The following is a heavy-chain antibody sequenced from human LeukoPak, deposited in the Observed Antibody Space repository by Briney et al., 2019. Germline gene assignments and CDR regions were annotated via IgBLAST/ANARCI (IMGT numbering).Heavy chain of an antibody. CDR3: ARSGIVVVPAATTAFDY. D-gene: IGHD2-2*01. CDR1: GFTFSSYA. Sequence: GGSLRLSCAASGFTFSSYAMSWVRQAPGKGLEWVSAISGSGGSTYYADSVKGRFTISRDNSKNTLYLQMNSLRAEDTAVYHCARSGIVVVPAATTAFDYWGQGTLVTVSS. J-gene: IGHJ4*02. V-gene: IGHV3-23*01. CDR2: ISGSGGST.